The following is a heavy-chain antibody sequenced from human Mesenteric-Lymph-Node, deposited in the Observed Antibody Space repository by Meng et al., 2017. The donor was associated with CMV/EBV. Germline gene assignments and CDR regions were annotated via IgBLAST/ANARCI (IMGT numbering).Heavy chain of an antibody. J-gene: IGHJ6*02. D-gene: IGHD3/OR15-3a*01. V-gene: IGHV3-21*04. CDR1: GFTFSSYS. CDR3: ARDPSSLTFGTDYYGMDV. CDR2: ISSSSSYI. Sequence: GGSLRLSCAASGFTFSSYSMNWVRQAPGKGLEWVSSISSSSSYIYYADSVKGRFTISRDNAKNSLYLQMNSLRSDDTAVYFCARDPSSLTFGTDYYGMDVWGQGTTVTVSS.